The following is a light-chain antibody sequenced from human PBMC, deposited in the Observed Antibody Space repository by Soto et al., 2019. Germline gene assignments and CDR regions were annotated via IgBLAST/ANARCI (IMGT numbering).Light chain of an antibody. CDR3: QQYNSYPWT. V-gene: IGKV1-5*03. J-gene: IGKJ1*01. Sequence: DIQITQSPSTLSASVGDRVPLNCRASQSISSWLAWYQQKPGKAPKLLIYKASSLESGVPSRFSGSGSGTEFTLTISSLQPDDFATYYCQQYNSYPWTFGQGTRWIS. CDR2: KAS. CDR1: QSISSW.